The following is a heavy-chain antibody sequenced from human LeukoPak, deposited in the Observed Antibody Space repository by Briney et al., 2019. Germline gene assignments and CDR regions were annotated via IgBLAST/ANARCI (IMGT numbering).Heavy chain of an antibody. J-gene: IGHJ1*01. Sequence: SETLSLTCTVSGGSISSSSYSWGWIRQPPGKGLEWIGGIYYSGSTYYNPSLKSRVTISVDTSKNQFSLKLSSVTAADTAVYYCASRVGDFQHWGQGTLVTVSS. D-gene: IGHD2-15*01. CDR3: ASRVGDFQH. CDR1: GGSISSSSYS. CDR2: IYYSGST. V-gene: IGHV4-39*07.